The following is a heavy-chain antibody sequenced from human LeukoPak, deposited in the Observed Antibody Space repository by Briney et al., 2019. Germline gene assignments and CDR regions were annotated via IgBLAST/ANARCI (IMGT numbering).Heavy chain of an antibody. Sequence: SVKVSCKASGGTFSSYAISWVRQAPGQGLEWMGGIIPIFGTANYAQKFQGRVTITADESMSTAYMELSSLRSEDTAVYYCASDDSSGYYGSAMKSFDYWGQGTLVTVSS. V-gene: IGHV1-69*01. CDR1: GGTFSSYA. CDR3: ASDDSSGYYGSAMKSFDY. CDR2: IIPIFGTA. J-gene: IGHJ4*02. D-gene: IGHD3-22*01.